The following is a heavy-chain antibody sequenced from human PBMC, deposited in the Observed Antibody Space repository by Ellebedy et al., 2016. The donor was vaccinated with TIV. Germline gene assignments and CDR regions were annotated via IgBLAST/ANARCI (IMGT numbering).Heavy chain of an antibody. J-gene: IGHJ5*02. D-gene: IGHD4-17*01. Sequence: GESLKISCAASGFTFMNSAMTWVRQAPGQGLEWVSVITGSGGKTYYADSVKGRFTISRDNSKNIVYLQMNSLRDEDTAVYYCAKSLGNGDYFSVAWGQGILVTVSS. CDR3: AKSLGNGDYFSVA. CDR1: GFTFMNSA. CDR2: ITGSGGKT. V-gene: IGHV3-23*01.